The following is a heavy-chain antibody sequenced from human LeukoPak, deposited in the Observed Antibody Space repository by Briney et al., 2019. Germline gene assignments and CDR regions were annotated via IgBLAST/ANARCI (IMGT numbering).Heavy chain of an antibody. D-gene: IGHD5-18*01. CDR2: FDPEDGET. J-gene: IGHJ4*02. V-gene: IGHV1-24*01. Sequence: ASVKVSCKVPGYTLTELSMHWVRQAPGKGLEWMGGFDPEDGETIYAQKFQGRDTMTADTSTDTAYMELRSLRSEDTAVYYCATGLNVDTAMVTSPFDYWGQGTLVTVSS. CDR3: ATGLNVDTAMVTSPFDY. CDR1: GYTLTELS.